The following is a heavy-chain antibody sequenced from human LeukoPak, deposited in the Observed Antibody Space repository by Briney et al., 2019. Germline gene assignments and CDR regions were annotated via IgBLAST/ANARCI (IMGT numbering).Heavy chain of an antibody. D-gene: IGHD3-22*01. J-gene: IGHJ4*02. V-gene: IGHV1-69*05. Sequence: SVTVSCKASGGTFSSYAISWVRQAPGQGLEWMGRIIPIFGTANYAQKFQGRVTITTDESTSTAYMELSSLRSEDTAVYYCAREGFTMIVVEMSGIFDYWGQGTLVTVSS. CDR3: AREGFTMIVVEMSGIFDY. CDR1: GGTFSSYA. CDR2: IIPIFGTA.